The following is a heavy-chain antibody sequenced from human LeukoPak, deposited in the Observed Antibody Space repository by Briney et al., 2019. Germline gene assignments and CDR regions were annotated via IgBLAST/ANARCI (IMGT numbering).Heavy chain of an antibody. CDR3: ARAGFDHTAMDAGDY. CDR2: ISAYNGNT. D-gene: IGHD5-18*01. CDR1: GYTFTSYG. Sequence: ASVKVSCKASGYTFTSYGISWVRQAPGQGLEWMGWISAYNGNTNYAQKLQGRVTMTADTSTSTAYMELRSLRSDDTAVYYCARAGFDHTAMDAGDYWGQGTLVTVSS. V-gene: IGHV1-18*01. J-gene: IGHJ4*02.